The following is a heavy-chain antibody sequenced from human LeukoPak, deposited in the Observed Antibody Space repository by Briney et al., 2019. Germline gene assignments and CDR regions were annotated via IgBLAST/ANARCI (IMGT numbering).Heavy chain of an antibody. Sequence: SETLSLTCTVSGASINTNNYYWGWIRQPPGKGLEWIGSIYDSGSTYYNPSLKSRVTISVDTSKNQFSLRLSSVNDADTAIYYCRSRFLEWLLDYWGQGTLVTVSS. CDR3: RSRFLEWLLDY. J-gene: IGHJ4*02. D-gene: IGHD3-3*01. CDR2: IYDSGST. V-gene: IGHV4-39*01. CDR1: GASINTNNYY.